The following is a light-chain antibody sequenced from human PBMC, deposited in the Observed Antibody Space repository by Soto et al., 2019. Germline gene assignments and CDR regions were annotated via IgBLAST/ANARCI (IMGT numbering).Light chain of an antibody. J-gene: IGKJ1*01. CDR2: GES. CDR1: QSGSSSY. V-gene: IGKV3-20*01. CDR3: QQYGSSPWT. Sequence: EIVLTQSPGTLSLSPGERATVSCRASQSGSSSYLAWYQQKPGQAPRLLIVGESSRATGIPDRVSGSGSGTDVYLTISRMEPDDCAMYYCQQYGSSPWTLGQWTEVEIK.